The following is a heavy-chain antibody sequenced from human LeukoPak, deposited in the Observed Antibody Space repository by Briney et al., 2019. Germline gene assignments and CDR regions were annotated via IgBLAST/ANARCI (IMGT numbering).Heavy chain of an antibody. J-gene: IGHJ4*02. D-gene: IGHD6-6*01. CDR2: IKQDGSQR. CDR1: GFTFSDYW. CDR3: ARRGGSSSRRSPIDY. Sequence: GGSLRLSCTASGFTFSDYWMTWVRQAPGKGPEWVANIKQDGSQRYYVDSVWGRFTISRDNAKNSLFLQMNGLRAEDTAVYYCARRGGSSSRRSPIDYWGQGTLVTVSS. V-gene: IGHV3-7*01.